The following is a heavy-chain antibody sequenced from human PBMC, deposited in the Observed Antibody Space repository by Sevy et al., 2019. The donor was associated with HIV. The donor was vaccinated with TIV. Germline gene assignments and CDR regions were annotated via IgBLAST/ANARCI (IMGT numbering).Heavy chain of an antibody. CDR2: ISWNSGSI. D-gene: IGHD6-13*01. V-gene: IGHV3-9*01. J-gene: IGHJ4*02. Sequence: GGSLRLSCAASGFTFDDYAMHWVRQAPGKGLEWVSGISWNSGSIGNADSVKGRFTISRDNAKNSLYLQMNSLRAEDTALYYCAKVGAAGIGYSSFIDYRGQGTLVTVSS. CDR1: GFTFDDYA. CDR3: AKVGAAGIGYSSFIDY.